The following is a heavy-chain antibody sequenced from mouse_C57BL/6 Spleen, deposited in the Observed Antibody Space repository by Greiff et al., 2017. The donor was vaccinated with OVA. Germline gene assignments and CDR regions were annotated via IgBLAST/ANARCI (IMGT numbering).Heavy chain of an antibody. D-gene: IGHD1-1*02. J-gene: IGHJ4*01. CDR3: ARTLWHNYYAMDY. CDR1: GYTFTSYW. V-gene: IGHV1-55*01. CDR2: IYPGSGST. Sequence: VQLQQPGAELVKPGASVKMSCKASGYTFTSYWITWVKQRPGQGLEWIGDIYPGSGSTNYNEKFKSKATLTVDTSSSTAYMQLSSLTSEDSAVYYCARTLWHNYYAMDYWGQGTSVTVSS.